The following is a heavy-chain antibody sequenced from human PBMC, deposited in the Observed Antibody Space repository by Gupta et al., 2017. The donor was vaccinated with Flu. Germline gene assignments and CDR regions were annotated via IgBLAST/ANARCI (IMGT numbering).Heavy chain of an antibody. Sequence: YSGSTYYNPSLKSRVTISVDTSKNQFSLKLSAVTAADTAIYYCARTQPVVIASYFDYWGQGILVTVSS. J-gene: IGHJ4*02. D-gene: IGHD2-21*01. CDR3: ARTQPVVIASYFDY. V-gene: IGHV4-39*01. CDR2: YSGST.